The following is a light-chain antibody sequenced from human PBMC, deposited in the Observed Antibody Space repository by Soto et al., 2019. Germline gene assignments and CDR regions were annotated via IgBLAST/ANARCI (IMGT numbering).Light chain of an antibody. CDR2: GAS. V-gene: IGKV3-15*01. Sequence: EIVMTQSPATLSVSPGERATLSCRASQSVSSNLVCYQQKPGQPPRVLIYGASTRATGIPARFSGSGSGTEFALTISSLQSEDFEVYYCQRYSYPLSCGGGTRVEIK. J-gene: IGKJ4*01. CDR3: QRYSYPLS. CDR1: QSVSSN.